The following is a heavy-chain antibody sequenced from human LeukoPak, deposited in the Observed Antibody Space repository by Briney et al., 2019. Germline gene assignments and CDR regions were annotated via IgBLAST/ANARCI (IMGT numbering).Heavy chain of an antibody. V-gene: IGHV3-23*01. CDR2: ISGSGGST. J-gene: IGHJ5*02. CDR1: GFTFSSYA. Sequence: GGSLRLSCAASGFTFSSYAMSWVRQAPGKGLEWVSAISGSGGSTYYADSVKGRFTISRDNSKNTLYLQMNSLRAEDTAVYYCAKDGCYGSRSSFNWFDPWGQGTLVTVSS. CDR3: AKDGCYGSRSSFNWFDP. D-gene: IGHD3-10*01.